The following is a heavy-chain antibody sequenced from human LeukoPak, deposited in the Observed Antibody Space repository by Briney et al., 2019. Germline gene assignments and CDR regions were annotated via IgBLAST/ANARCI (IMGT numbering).Heavy chain of an antibody. V-gene: IGHV1-46*01. CDR3: ARDPGDYFDY. CDR1: GYTFTSYY. CDR2: INPSGGST. Sequence: GASVKVSCKASGYTFTSYYMHWVRQAPGQGLEWMGIINPSGGSTSYAQKFQGRVTMTRDMSTSTAYMELRSLRSDDTAVYYCARDPGDYFDYWGQGTLVTVSS. J-gene: IGHJ4*02.